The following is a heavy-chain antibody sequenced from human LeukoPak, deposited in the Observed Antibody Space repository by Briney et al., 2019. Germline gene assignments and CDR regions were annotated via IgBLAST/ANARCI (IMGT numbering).Heavy chain of an antibody. V-gene: IGHV4-30-4*01. CDR3: ARDGYYYDSSGYPAVDP. Sequence: SETLSLTCTVSGGSISSGDYYWSWIRQPPGKGLQWIGYIYYSGSTYYNPSLKSRVTISVGTSKNQFSLKLSSVTAADTAVYYCARDGYYYDSSGYPAVDPWGQGTLVTVSS. D-gene: IGHD3-22*01. CDR1: GGSISSGDYY. CDR2: IYYSGST. J-gene: IGHJ5*02.